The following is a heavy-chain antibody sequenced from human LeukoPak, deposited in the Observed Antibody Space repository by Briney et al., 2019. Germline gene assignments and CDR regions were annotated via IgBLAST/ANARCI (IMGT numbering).Heavy chain of an antibody. V-gene: IGHV3-30-3*01. CDR3: ARDPIIPNKFLSGWAYYFDY. D-gene: IGHD6-19*01. J-gene: IGHJ4*02. CDR1: GFTFSSYA. Sequence: PGGSLRLSCAASGFTFSSYAMHWVRQAPGKGLEWVAVISYDGSNKYYADSVEGRFTVSRDNSKNTLYLQMNSLRAEDTAVYYCARDPIIPNKFLSGWAYYFDYWGQGTLVTVSS. CDR2: ISYDGSNK.